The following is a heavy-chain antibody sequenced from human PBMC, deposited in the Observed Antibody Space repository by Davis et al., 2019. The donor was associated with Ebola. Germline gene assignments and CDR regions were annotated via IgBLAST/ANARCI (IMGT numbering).Heavy chain of an antibody. D-gene: IGHD1-26*01. V-gene: IGHV3-7*03. Sequence: PGGSLRLSCAASGFTFSSYYMSWVRQAPGKGLEWVANIKQDGSDKYYVDSVNGRFTISRDNAKNSLYLQMNGLRAEDTAVYYCAREAIVGGTDDAFDIWGQGTMVTVSS. J-gene: IGHJ3*02. CDR2: IKQDGSDK. CDR1: GFTFSSYY. CDR3: AREAIVGGTDDAFDI.